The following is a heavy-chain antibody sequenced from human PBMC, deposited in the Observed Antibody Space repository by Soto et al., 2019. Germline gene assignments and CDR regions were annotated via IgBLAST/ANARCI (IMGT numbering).Heavy chain of an antibody. CDR3: ARGGYCSSTSCHSDYYGMDV. Sequence: VGSLRLSCAASGFTFSDHYMDWVRQAPGKGLEWVGRIRNKANSYTTEYAASVKGRFTISRDDSKNSLYLQMNSLKTEDTAVYYCARGGYCSSTSCHSDYYGMDVWGQGTTVTVSS. V-gene: IGHV3-72*01. D-gene: IGHD2-2*01. CDR2: IRNKANSYTT. J-gene: IGHJ6*02. CDR1: GFTFSDHY.